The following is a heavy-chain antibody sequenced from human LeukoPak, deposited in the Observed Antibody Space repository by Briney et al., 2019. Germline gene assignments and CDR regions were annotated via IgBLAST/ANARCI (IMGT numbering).Heavy chain of an antibody. CDR1: GDTLSNYA. CDR3: ATRYCGGVHYSANYCYYCGMDV. V-gene: IGHV1-69*01. Sequence: VASVKVSCKASGDTLSNYAISWVRQAPGQGLEWMGGIIPMSGTVNFAHKFQGRVSIIADESTGTAFLELSSLRSEDTAVYYCATRYCGGVHYSANYCYYCGMDVWGQGTTVAVS. CDR2: IIPMSGTV. J-gene: IGHJ6*02. D-gene: IGHD2-21*02.